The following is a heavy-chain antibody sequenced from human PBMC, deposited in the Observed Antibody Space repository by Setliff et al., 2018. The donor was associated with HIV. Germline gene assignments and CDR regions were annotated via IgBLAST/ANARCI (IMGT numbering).Heavy chain of an antibody. CDR1: GGSISSGSYY. CDR3: ARGSRGARASKIDSSGYYLVY. D-gene: IGHD3-22*01. Sequence: SETLSLTCTVSGGSISSGSYYWGWIRQPPGKGLEWIGSIYYSGSTYYNPSLKSRVTISVDTSKNQFSLKLSSVTAADTAVYYCARGSRGARASKIDSSGYYLVYWGQGTLVTVSS. J-gene: IGHJ4*02. V-gene: IGHV4-39*07. CDR2: IYYSGST.